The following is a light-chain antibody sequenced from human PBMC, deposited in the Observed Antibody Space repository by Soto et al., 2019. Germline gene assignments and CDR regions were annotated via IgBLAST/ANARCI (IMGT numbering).Light chain of an antibody. V-gene: IGLV2-8*01. Sequence: QSVLTQPPSASGSPGQSVTISCTGTSSDVGGYNYVSWYQQHPGKAPKLMIYEVSKRPSGVPDRFSGSKSGNTASLTVSGLQAEDEADYYCQSYDHTLSRSLFGGGTKLTVL. CDR3: QSYDHTLSRSL. CDR2: EVS. CDR1: SSDVGGYNY. J-gene: IGLJ3*02.